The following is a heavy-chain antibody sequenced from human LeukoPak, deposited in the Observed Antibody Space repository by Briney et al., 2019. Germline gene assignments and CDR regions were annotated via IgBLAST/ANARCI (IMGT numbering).Heavy chain of an antibody. V-gene: IGHV3-11*01. D-gene: IGHD4-17*01. J-gene: IGHJ3*02. CDR2: ISSSGSTI. Sequence: GGSLRVSCAASGFTFSVYYMSWIRQAPGNGLEWVSYISSSGSTIYYADSVKGRFTISRDNAKNSLYLQMNSLRAEDTAVYYCARNYGAHAFDIWGQGTMVTVSS. CDR3: ARNYGAHAFDI. CDR1: GFTFSVYY.